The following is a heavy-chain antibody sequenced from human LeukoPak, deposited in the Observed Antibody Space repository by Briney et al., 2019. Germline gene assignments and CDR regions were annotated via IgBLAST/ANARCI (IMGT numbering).Heavy chain of an antibody. D-gene: IGHD1-26*01. J-gene: IGHJ4*02. V-gene: IGHV1-2*06. CDR2: INPSGSST. Sequence: ASVKVSCKASGYSFTSHYMHWVRQAPGQGREWMGLINPSGSSTLYAQKFQGRVTMTRDASISTAYMELSRLRSDDTAVYYCAKGRELQFADYWGQGTLVTVSS. CDR3: AKGRELQFADY. CDR1: GYSFTSHY.